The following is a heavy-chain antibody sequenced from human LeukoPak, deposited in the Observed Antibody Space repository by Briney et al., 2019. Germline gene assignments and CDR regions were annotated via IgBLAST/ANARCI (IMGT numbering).Heavy chain of an antibody. CDR2: INPNSGGT. V-gene: IGHV1-2*02. CDR3: ARAGVYYDSSGYYDY. D-gene: IGHD3-22*01. J-gene: IGHJ4*02. Sequence: GASVKVSCKASGYTFTDYYMRWVRQAPGQGLEWMGWINPNSGGTNYAQKFQGRVTMTRDTSISTAYMELSRVRSDDTAVYFCARAGVYYDSSGYYDYWGQGTLVTVSS. CDR1: GYTFTDYY.